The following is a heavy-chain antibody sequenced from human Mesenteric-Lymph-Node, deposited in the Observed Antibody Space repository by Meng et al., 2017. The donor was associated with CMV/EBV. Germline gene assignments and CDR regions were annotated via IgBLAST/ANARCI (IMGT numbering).Heavy chain of an antibody. D-gene: IGHD3-22*01. CDR3: ARDRDYYDSSGSDYLDY. CDR2: ISYDGNNI. V-gene: IGHV3-30*03. CDR1: GFTFSDYY. J-gene: IGHJ4*02. Sequence: GESLKISCAASGFTFSDYYMSWIRQAPGKGLEWVAVISYDGNNIYFADSVKGRFTISRDNSKNTLFLQMNSLRLEDTAVYYCARDRDYYDSSGSDYLDYWGQGTQVTVSS.